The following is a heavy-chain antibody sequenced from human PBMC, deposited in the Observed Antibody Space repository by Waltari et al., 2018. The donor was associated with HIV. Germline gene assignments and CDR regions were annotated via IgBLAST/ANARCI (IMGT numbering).Heavy chain of an antibody. CDR3: ASSYSSSPCLRF. J-gene: IGHJ4*02. D-gene: IGHD6-6*01. Sequence: QVQLQESGPGLLKPSETLSLTCSVSGGSVRSGSYYWSWIRQPPGKGLEWIGYISYSGSIKSNPYLQSRVTMSKDTSKNHFSLKLSSVSTADTAVYYCASSYSSSPCLRFWGQGTLVTVSS. CDR2: ISYSGSI. V-gene: IGHV4-61*01. CDR1: GGSVRSGSYY.